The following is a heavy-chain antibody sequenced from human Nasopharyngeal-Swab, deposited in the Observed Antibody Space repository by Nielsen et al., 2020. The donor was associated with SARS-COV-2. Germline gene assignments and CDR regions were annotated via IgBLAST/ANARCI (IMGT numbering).Heavy chain of an antibody. Sequence: SLKISCAASGFTFDDYAMHWVRQAPGKGLEWVSGISWNSGSIGYADSVKGRFTISRDNAKNSLYLQMNSLGAEDTALYYCAKDSYYDSSGYYYYYYGMDVWGQGTTVTVSS. J-gene: IGHJ6*02. V-gene: IGHV3-9*01. CDR1: GFTFDDYA. CDR3: AKDSYYDSSGYYYYYYGMDV. CDR2: ISWNSGSI. D-gene: IGHD3-22*01.